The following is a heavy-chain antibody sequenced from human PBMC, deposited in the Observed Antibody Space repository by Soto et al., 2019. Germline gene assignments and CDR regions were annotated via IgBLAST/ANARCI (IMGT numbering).Heavy chain of an antibody. V-gene: IGHV3-53*01. CDR1: WLGVSINY. D-gene: IGHD1-26*01. Sequence: LSLSCAASWLGVSINYMSWVRQAPGRGLEWVSVIYANGNTYYADSVKGRFTLSRDNLKNRLYLQMNSLRADDTAVYYCASQGISGNYWEDFDYWGRGTLVTVSS. CDR2: IYANGNT. J-gene: IGHJ4*02. CDR3: ASQGISGNYWEDFDY.